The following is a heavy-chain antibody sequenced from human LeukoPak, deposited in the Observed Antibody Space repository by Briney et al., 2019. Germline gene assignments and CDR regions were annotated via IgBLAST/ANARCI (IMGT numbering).Heavy chain of an antibody. J-gene: IGHJ4*02. CDR3: ARQGSDCSGGSCYYYYFDY. D-gene: IGHD2-15*01. V-gene: IGHV4-59*08. CDR2: IYYSGST. CDR1: GGPLSSYY. Sequence: SETLSLTCTVSGGPLSSYYWSWIRQPPGEGLEWSGYIYYSGSTNYNPPLKSRVTMSVDTSKNQFSLKLGSVTAADTAVYHCARQGSDCSGGSCYYYYFDYWGQGTLVTVSS.